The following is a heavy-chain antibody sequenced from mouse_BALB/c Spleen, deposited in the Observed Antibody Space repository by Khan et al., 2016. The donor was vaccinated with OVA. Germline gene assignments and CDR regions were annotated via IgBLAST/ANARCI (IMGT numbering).Heavy chain of an antibody. D-gene: IGHD1-2*01. J-gene: IGHJ4*01. V-gene: IGHV9-3*02. CDR1: EYTFTNYG. CDR3: ARRFRTAYPLYYYALDY. Sequence: QLQLVQSGPELTKPGETVKISCKASEYTFTNYGMNWVKQAPGKGLKWMGWINTNTGESTYAEEFKGRFAFSLETSASTAYLQINNLKNEDTATYFWARRFRTAYPLYYYALDYWGQGTSVTVSS. CDR2: INTNTGES.